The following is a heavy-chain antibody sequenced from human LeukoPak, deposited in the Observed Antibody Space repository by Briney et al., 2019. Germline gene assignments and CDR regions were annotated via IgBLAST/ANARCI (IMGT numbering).Heavy chain of an antibody. CDR1: GYTLAELS. CDR2: FDPEDGET. V-gene: IGHV1-24*01. CDR3: ARALNYYDSSPFDY. J-gene: IGHJ4*02. Sequence: ASVKVSCKVSGYTLAELSMHWVRQAPGKGLEWMGSFDPEDGETFYAQKFQGRVTMTEDTSTDTAYMELSSLRSEDTAVYYCARALNYYDSSPFDYWGQGTLVTVSS. D-gene: IGHD3-22*01.